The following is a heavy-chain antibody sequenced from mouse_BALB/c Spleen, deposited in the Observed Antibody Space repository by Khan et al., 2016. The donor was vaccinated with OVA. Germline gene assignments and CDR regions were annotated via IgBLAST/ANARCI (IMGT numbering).Heavy chain of an antibody. J-gene: IGHJ2*01. D-gene: IGHD1-1*01. CDR2: ISGDSNTI. V-gene: IGHV5-17*02. Sequence: EVELVESGGGLVQPGGSRKLSCAASGFTFSSYGMHWVRQAPERGLEWVAYISGDSNTIYYAGTVKGRFTISRDNPRNTLFLQMTSLMSEDTAMYYCATSYFYGYYFDYWGPGTTLTVSS. CDR3: ATSYFYGYYFDY. CDR1: GFTFSSYG.